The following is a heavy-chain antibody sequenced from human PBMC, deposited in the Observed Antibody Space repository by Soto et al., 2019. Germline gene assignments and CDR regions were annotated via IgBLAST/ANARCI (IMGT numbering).Heavy chain of an antibody. D-gene: IGHD2-15*01. V-gene: IGHV3-23*01. CDR1: GFTVSSKY. J-gene: IGHJ6*03. CDR3: ATQGYCSGGSCYHPLSSYMDV. CDR2: ISGSGGST. Sequence: PGGSLRLSCAASGFTVSSKYMSWVRQAPGKGLEWVSAISGSGGSTYYADSVKGRFTISRDNSKNTLYLQMNSLRAEDTAVYYCATQGYCSGGSCYHPLSSYMDVWGKGTTVTVSS.